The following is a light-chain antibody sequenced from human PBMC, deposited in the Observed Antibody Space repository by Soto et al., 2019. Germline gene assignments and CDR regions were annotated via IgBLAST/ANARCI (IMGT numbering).Light chain of an antibody. CDR2: GAS. J-gene: IGKJ4*01. Sequence: DIQMTQSPSSVSSSVGDIFTITCRSSQGISSYLGWYQQKPGKAPKLLIYGASTLQSGVPSRFSGSGSGTDFTLTISSLQPEDFATYYCQQLNKYPSTFGGGTKVDIK. CDR3: QQLNKYPST. CDR1: QGISSY. V-gene: IGKV1-9*01.